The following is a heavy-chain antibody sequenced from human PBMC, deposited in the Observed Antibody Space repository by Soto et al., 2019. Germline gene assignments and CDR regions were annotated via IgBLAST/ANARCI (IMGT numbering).Heavy chain of an antibody. CDR1: GFTFSSYA. CDR2: IRGSSGST. Sequence: PGGSLRLSCAASGFTFSSYAMSWVRRAPGKGLEWVSAIRGSSGSTDYADSVKGRFTISRDNSKNTVYLQMNSLRAEDTAVYYCAKDGQQQLASYFDYWGRGTLVTVSS. CDR3: AKDGQQQLASYFDY. V-gene: IGHV3-23*01. J-gene: IGHJ4*02. D-gene: IGHD6-13*01.